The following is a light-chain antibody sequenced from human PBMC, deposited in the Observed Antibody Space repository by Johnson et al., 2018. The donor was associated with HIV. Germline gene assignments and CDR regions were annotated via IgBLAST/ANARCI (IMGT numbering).Light chain of an antibody. CDR2: DSN. CDR1: SSNIGSNY. CDR3: GTWDSSLRGGV. J-gene: IGLJ1*01. Sequence: QSVLTQPPSLSATPGQNITISCSGNSSNIGSNYVSWYQQLPGTAPKLLIYDSNKRPSGIPDRFSGSKSGTSATLAITGLTTGDEADYYCGTWDSSLRGGVFGTGTKVTVL. V-gene: IGLV1-51*01.